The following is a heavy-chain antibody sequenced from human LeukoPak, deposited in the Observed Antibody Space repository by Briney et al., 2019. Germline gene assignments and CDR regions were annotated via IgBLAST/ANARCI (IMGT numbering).Heavy chain of an antibody. J-gene: IGHJ5*02. CDR3: ARAGYANWFDP. CDR1: GGSFSGYY. D-gene: IGHD5-12*01. Sequence: KSSETLSLTCAVYGGSFSGYYWSWIRQPPGKGLEWIGEINHSGSTNYNPSLKSRVTISVDTSKNQFSLKLSSVTAADTAVYYCARAGYANWFDPWGQGTLVTVSS. V-gene: IGHV4-34*01. CDR2: INHSGST.